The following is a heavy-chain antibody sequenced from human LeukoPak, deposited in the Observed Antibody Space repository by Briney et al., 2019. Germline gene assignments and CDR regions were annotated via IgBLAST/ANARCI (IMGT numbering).Heavy chain of an antibody. CDR1: GFTFSSAW. CDR3: TTHHAYYPRPV. CDR2: IKSKTDGGTT. J-gene: IGHJ4*02. D-gene: IGHD3-22*01. Sequence: GGSLRLSCAASGFTFSSAWMSRVRQAPGKGLEWVGRIKSKTDGGTTDYAAPVKGRFTISRDDSKNTLYLQMNSLKTEDTAVYYCTTHHAYYPRPVWGQGTLVTVSS. V-gene: IGHV3-15*01.